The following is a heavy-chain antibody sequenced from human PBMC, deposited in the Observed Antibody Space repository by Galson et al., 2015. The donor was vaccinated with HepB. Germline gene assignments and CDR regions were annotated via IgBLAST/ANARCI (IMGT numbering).Heavy chain of an antibody. CDR2: INSDETTI. J-gene: IGHJ4*02. CDR1: TFIFSTYS. Sequence: SLRLSCAASTFIFSTYSMNWVRRAPGKGLVWVSRINSDETTITYADSVKGRFTISRDNAKNTLYLQLNSLRAEDTALYYCVRSRYTTSWFNYWGQGTLVTVSS. V-gene: IGHV3-74*01. D-gene: IGHD6-13*01. CDR3: VRSRYTTSWFNY.